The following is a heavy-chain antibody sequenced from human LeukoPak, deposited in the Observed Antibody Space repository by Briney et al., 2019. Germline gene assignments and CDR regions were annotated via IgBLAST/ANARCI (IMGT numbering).Heavy chain of an antibody. CDR3: ARDHYDYGDSRTIDY. D-gene: IGHD4-17*01. CDR2: ISAYNGNT. CDR1: GYTFTSYG. V-gene: IGHV1-18*01. Sequence: ASVTVSCKASGYTFTSYGISWVRQAPGQGLEWMGWISAYNGNTNYAQKLQGRVTMTTDTSTNTAYMELRSLRSDDTAVYYCARDHYDYGDSRTIDYWGQGTLVTVSS. J-gene: IGHJ4*02.